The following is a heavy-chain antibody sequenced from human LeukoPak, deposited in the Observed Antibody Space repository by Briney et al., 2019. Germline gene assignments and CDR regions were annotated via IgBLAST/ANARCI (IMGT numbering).Heavy chain of an antibody. CDR2: IYSGGST. CDR1: GFTFSSYG. CDR3: ASAPKTYYYDSSGYSYFQH. J-gene: IGHJ1*01. Sequence: GGSLRLSCAASGFTFSSYGMSWVRQAPGKGLEWVSVIYSGGSTYYADSVKGRFTISRDNSKNTLYLQMNSLRAEDTAVYYCASAPKTYYYDSSGYSYFQHWGQGTLVTVSS. D-gene: IGHD3-22*01. V-gene: IGHV3-66*01.